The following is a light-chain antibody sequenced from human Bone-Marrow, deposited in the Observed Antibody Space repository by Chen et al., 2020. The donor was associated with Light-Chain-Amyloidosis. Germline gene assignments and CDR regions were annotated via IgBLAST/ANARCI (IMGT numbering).Light chain of an antibody. CDR3: AAWDDSLNGVV. CDR1: TSNIGTYT. J-gene: IGLJ2*01. CDR2: SDN. V-gene: IGLV1-44*01. Sequence: QSVLTQPPSTSGTPGQRVTISCSGSTSNIGTYTVNWYRQVPGTAPRLLIQSDNQRPSGVPALFSGSKSGTSASLAISWLQAEDEADYYCAAWDDSLNGVVFGGGTKLTVL.